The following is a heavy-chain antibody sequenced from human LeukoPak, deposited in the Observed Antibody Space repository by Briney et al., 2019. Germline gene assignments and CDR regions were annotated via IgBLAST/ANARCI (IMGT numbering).Heavy chain of an antibody. D-gene: IGHD6-13*01. CDR1: GFTFSSYS. V-gene: IGHV3-48*02. CDR3: AREQGRGSTWYPEYFQP. J-gene: IGHJ1*01. Sequence: GGSLRLSCEGSGFTFSSYSMNWVRQAPGKGLEWVSYISRPGNTVYYADSVGGRFAISRDNAKNSLYLQMSSLRDEDTAVYYCAREQGRGSTWYPEYFQPWGQGTLVIVSS. CDR2: ISRPGNTV.